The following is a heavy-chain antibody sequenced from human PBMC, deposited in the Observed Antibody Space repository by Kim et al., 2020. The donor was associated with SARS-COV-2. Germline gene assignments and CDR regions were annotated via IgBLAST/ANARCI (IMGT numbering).Heavy chain of an antibody. D-gene: IGHD3-10*01. CDR3: ARGLKSVILAY. Sequence: SETLSLTCAVFNGSFSDSYWSWIRQPPGKGLEWIGEINHSGTATYNPSLKSRITISVDTSKKLVSLKLSSVTAADTAVYYCARGLKSVILAYWGQGTLVTLPS. J-gene: IGHJ4*02. V-gene: IGHV4-34*01. CDR1: NGSFSDSY. CDR2: INHSGTA.